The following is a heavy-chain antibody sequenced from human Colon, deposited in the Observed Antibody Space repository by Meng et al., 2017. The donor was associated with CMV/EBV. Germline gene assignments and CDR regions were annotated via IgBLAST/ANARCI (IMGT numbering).Heavy chain of an antibody. J-gene: IGHJ6*02. D-gene: IGHD5-24*01. Sequence: SVKVSCKASGGTFTSYTFSWVRQAPGQGLEWMGRVIPITDITNYAQKFQGRLTITADKSTNTAFMELSSLRSEDTAVYYCARAARSGSHAVFYNLDLWGQGTTVTVSS. V-gene: IGHV1-69*02. CDR2: VIPITDIT. CDR1: GGTFTSYT. CDR3: ARAARSGSHAVFYNLDL.